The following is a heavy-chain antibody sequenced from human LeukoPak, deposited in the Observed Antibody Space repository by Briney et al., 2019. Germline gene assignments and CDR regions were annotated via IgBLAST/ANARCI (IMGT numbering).Heavy chain of an antibody. D-gene: IGHD6-13*01. V-gene: IGHV3-30*18. CDR2: ISYDGSNK. Sequence: GGSLRLSCAASGFTVSSNYMSWVRQAPGKGLEWVAVISYDGSNKYYADSVKGRFTISRDNSKNTLYLLMNSLRAEDTAVYYCAKYRSGDSSSWLVFDYWGQGTLVTVSS. CDR1: GFTVSSNY. CDR3: AKYRSGDSSSWLVFDY. J-gene: IGHJ4*02.